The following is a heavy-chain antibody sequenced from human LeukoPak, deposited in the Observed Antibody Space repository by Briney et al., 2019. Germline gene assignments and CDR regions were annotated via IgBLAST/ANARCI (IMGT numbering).Heavy chain of an antibody. CDR2: IWYDGSNK. CDR3: ARDANLYSSSRNFDC. D-gene: IGHD6-13*01. CDR1: GFTFSSYG. J-gene: IGHJ4*02. V-gene: IGHV3-33*01. Sequence: PGGSLRLSCAASGFTFSSYGMHWVRQAPGKGLEWVAVIWYDGSNKYYADSVKGRFTISRDNSKNTLYLQMNSLRAEDTAVYYCARDANLYSSSRNFDCWGQGTLVTVSS.